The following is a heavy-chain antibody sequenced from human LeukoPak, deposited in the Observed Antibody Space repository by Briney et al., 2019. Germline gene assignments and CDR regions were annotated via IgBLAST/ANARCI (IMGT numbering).Heavy chain of an antibody. CDR2: IEPDGSEK. J-gene: IGHJ4*02. V-gene: IGHV3-7*04. CDR3: ARHNPLWGY. D-gene: IGHD1-14*01. CDR1: GFTFSSYW. Sequence: GGSLRLSCAASGFTFSSYWMSWVRQAPGKGLEWVANIEPDGSEKYYVDSVKGRFTISRDNAKNSLYLQMSSLRVEDTALYFCARHNPLWGYWGQGTLVTVSS.